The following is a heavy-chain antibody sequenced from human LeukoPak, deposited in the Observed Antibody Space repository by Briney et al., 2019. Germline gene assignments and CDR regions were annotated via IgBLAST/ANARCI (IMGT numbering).Heavy chain of an antibody. CDR2: IYTSGSS. D-gene: IGHD5-12*01. CDR3: ARASGYSGYDLGAYYYFYMDV. Sequence: SETLSPTCTVSGGSISSANSYWNWIRQPAGKGLEWIERIYTSGSSNYNPSLKSRVTLYIDTSKNQFSLRLSSVTAADTAVYYCARASGYSGYDLGAYYYFYMDVWGKGTTVTVSS. V-gene: IGHV4-61*02. J-gene: IGHJ6*03. CDR1: GGSISSANSY.